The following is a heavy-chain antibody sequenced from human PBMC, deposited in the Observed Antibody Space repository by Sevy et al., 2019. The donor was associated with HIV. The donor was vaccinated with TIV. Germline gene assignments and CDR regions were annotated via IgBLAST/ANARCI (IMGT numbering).Heavy chain of an antibody. CDR1: GFTFDDYA. D-gene: IGHD6-6*01. Sequence: GVSLRLSCAASGFTFDDYAMHWVRQAPGKGLEWVSGISWNSGSIGYADSVKGRFTISRDNAKNSLYLQMNSLRAEDTALYYCAKDIGSSPMNFDYWGQGTLVTVSS. CDR2: ISWNSGSI. CDR3: AKDIGSSPMNFDY. J-gene: IGHJ4*02. V-gene: IGHV3-9*01.